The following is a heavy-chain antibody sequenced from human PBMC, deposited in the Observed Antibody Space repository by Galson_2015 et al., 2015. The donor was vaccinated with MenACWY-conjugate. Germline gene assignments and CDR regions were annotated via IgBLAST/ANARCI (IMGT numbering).Heavy chain of an antibody. CDR2: INTDTGKP. CDR1: GYSFPTYA. V-gene: IGHV7-4-1*02. Sequence: SVKVSCKASGYSFPTYAMIWVRQAPGQGLEWMGWINTDTGKPTYAQGFTGRFVFSLDTSVSTAYLQINDLKAEDTAVYFCARSTGGYCSGGSCYWGPWGQGTLVIVPP. D-gene: IGHD2-15*01. J-gene: IGHJ5*02. CDR3: ARSTGGYCSGGSCYWGP.